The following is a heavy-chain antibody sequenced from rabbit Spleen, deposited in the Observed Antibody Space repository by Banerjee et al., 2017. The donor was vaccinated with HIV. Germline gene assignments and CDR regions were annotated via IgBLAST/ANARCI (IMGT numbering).Heavy chain of an antibody. V-gene: IGHV1S45*01. J-gene: IGHJ4*01. D-gene: IGHD4-2*01. CDR1: GFSISSYYM. CDR2: IDPVFGIT. Sequence: QEQLEESAGGLVQPGGSLTLTCTASGFSISSYYMNWVRQAPGKGLEWIGYIDPVFGITYYANWVNGRFSISKTSSTTVTLQMTSLTAADTATYFCARDGVGSDIDLYLWGPGTLVTVS. CDR3: ARDGVGSDIDLYL.